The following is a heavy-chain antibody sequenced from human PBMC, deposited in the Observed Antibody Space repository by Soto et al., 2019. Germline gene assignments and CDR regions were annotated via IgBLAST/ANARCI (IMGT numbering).Heavy chain of an antibody. CDR2: ISYDERNK. Sequence: GGSLRLSCAASGFTFSDYGMHWVRQAPGKGLEWVAVISYDERNKYYADSVKGRFTISRDNSKNTLYLQMNSLRAEDTAMYYCANTNYDFWGMDVWGQGTTVTVSS. CDR3: ANTNYDFWGMDV. D-gene: IGHD3-3*01. J-gene: IGHJ6*02. CDR1: GFTFSDYG. V-gene: IGHV3-30*18.